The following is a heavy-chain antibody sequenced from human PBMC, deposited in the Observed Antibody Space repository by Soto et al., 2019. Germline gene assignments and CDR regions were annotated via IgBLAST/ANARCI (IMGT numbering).Heavy chain of an antibody. CDR3: ASGGGGAARSIPFDH. D-gene: IGHD3-16*01. J-gene: IGHJ4*02. V-gene: IGHV4-59*01. CDR1: GGSISNYY. CDR2: MYYSGST. Sequence: QVQLQESGPGLVKPSETLSLTCTVSGGSISNYYWSWIRQPPGKGLEWIGYMYYSGSTNNNPSLQSRVTLSVDTSKNQFSLKLSSVTAADTAVYYCASGGGGAARSIPFDHWGQGILVTVSS.